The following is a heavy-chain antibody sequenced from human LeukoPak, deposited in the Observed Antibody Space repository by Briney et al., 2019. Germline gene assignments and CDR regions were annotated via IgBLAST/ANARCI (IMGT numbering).Heavy chain of an antibody. V-gene: IGHV1-18*01. D-gene: IGHD6-13*01. CDR2: ISANNGNI. CDR3: ARPSHAKDSSSWRYLVGAFDI. J-gene: IGHJ3*02. CDR1: GYTFTSYG. Sequence: ASVKVSCKASGYTFTSYGISWVRQAPGEGLEWIGWISANNGNIKYLQKVQGRVTMTTDTSTSTAYMELRSLRSDDTAVYYCARPSHAKDSSSWRYLVGAFDIWGQGTMVTVSS.